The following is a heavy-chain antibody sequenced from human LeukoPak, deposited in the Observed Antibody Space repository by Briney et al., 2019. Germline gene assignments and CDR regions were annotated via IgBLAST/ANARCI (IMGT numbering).Heavy chain of an antibody. D-gene: IGHD6-13*01. CDR1: GYTFTSYG. CDR2: INPNSGGT. J-gene: IGHJ1*01. Sequence: ASVKVSCKASGYTFTSYGISWVRQAPGQGLEWMGWINPNSGGTNYAQKFQGRVTMTRDTSISTAYMELSRLRSDDTAVYYCARGYPLSTTAAGTYFQHWGQGTLVTVSS. V-gene: IGHV1-2*02. CDR3: ARGYPLSTTAAGTYFQH.